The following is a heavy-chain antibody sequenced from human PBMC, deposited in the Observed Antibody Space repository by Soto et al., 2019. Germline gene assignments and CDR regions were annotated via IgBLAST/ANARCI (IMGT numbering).Heavy chain of an antibody. J-gene: IGHJ2*01. CDR2: ISGSGGST. CDR1: GFTFSSYA. V-gene: IGHV3-23*01. Sequence: EVQLLESGGGVGQPGGSLRLSGAASGFTFSSYAMSWVRQAPGKGLEWVSAISGSGGSTYYADSVKGRFTISRDNSKNTLYLKMSSLRAEDTAGYYCAKDQSYWYFDLCGRGTLVTVAS. CDR3: AKDQSYWYFDL.